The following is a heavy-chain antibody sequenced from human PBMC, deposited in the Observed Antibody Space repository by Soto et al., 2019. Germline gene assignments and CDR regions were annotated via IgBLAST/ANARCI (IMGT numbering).Heavy chain of an antibody. CDR1: GGTFSSYT. CDR3: ARGNHRWLQLWYFDL. D-gene: IGHD5-12*01. Sequence: SVKVSCKASGGTFSSYTISWVRQAPGQGLEWMGGIIPIFGTANYAQKFQGRVTITADESTSTAYMELSSLRSEDTAVYYCARGNHRWLQLWYFDLWGRGTLVNVSS. J-gene: IGHJ2*01. CDR2: IIPIFGTA. V-gene: IGHV1-69*13.